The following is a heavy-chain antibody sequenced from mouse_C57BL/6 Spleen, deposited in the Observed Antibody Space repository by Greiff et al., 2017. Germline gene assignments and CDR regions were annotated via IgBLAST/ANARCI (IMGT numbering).Heavy chain of an antibody. J-gene: IGHJ4*01. D-gene: IGHD2-4*01. V-gene: IGHV1-53*01. CDR3: ARDDYDPLCMDC. CDR1: GYTFTSYW. Sequence: QVQLQQPGTELVKPGASVKLSCKASGYTFTSYWMHWVKQRPGQGLEWIGNIIPSNGGTNYNEKFKSKATLTVDKSSSTAYMQLSSLTSEDSAVYYSARDDYDPLCMDCWDQGTSVTVSS. CDR2: IIPSNGGT.